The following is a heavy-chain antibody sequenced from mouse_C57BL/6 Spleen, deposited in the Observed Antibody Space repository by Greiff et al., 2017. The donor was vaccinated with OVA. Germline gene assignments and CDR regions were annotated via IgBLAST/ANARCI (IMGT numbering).Heavy chain of an antibody. J-gene: IGHJ2*01. V-gene: IGHV1-50*01. D-gene: IGHD2-3*01. CDR2: IDTSDSYT. CDR1: GYTFTSYW. CDR3: ARVKDGYYDY. Sequence: QVQLQQPGAELVKPGASVKLSCKASGYTFTSYWMQWVKQRPGQGLEWIGEIDTSDSYTKYNQKFKGKATLTVDTSSSTAYMQRSSLTSEDSAVYYCARVKDGYYDYWGQGTTLTVSS.